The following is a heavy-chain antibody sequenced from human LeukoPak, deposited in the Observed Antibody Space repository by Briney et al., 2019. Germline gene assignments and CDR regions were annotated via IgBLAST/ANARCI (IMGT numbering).Heavy chain of an antibody. D-gene: IGHD4-23*01. V-gene: IGHV4-59*01. CDR3: ASRKSYGGNDAFDI. J-gene: IGHJ3*02. Sequence: SETLSLTCTVSGGSISSYYWSWIRQPPGKGLEWIGYIYYSGSTNYNPSLKSRVTISVDTSKNQFSLKLSSVTAADTAVYYCASRKSYGGNDAFDIWGQGTMVTVSS. CDR2: IYYSGST. CDR1: GGSISSYY.